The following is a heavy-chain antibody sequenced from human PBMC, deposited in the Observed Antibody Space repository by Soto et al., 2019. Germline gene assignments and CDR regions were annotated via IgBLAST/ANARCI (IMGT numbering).Heavy chain of an antibody. CDR3: ARKDKSGYFNWFDP. Sequence: GESLKISCRTSGYKFTSYWIAWVRQMPGKGLEWMGIIFPSDSGTRYSPSFQGQVTISADRSTSTVFLQWASLKASDTAVYFCARKDKSGYFNWFDPWGQGTLVTVSS. V-gene: IGHV5-51*01. CDR2: IFPSDSGT. J-gene: IGHJ5*02. D-gene: IGHD3-22*01. CDR1: GYKFTSYW.